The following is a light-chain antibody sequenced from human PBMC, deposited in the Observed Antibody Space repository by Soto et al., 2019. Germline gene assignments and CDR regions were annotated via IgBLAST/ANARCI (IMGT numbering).Light chain of an antibody. Sequence: DIVLTQSPGTLSLSPGERATLSCRASQSVSSHLAWYQQKPGQAPRLLIYDASNRATGIPARFSGSGSGTDFTLTISSLEPEDFAVYHCVQRTTWPWTCGQGSKVEIK. CDR1: QSVSSH. V-gene: IGKV3-11*01. CDR2: DAS. J-gene: IGKJ1*01. CDR3: VQRTTWPWT.